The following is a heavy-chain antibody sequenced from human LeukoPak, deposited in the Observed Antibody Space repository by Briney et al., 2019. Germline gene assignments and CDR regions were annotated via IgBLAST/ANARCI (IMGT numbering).Heavy chain of an antibody. J-gene: IGHJ3*02. CDR1: GGSISSYY. V-gene: IGHV4-59*08. Sequence: NPSETLSLTCTVSGGSISSYYWSWIRQPPGKGLEWIGYIYYSGSTNYNPSLKSRVTISVDTSKNQFSLKLSSVTAADTAVYYCASATEYDILMRWAFDIWGQGTMVTVSS. D-gene: IGHD3-9*01. CDR3: ASATEYDILMRWAFDI. CDR2: IYYSGST.